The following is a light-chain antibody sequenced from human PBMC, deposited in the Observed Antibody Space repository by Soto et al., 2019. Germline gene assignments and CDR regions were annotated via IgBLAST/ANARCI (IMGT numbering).Light chain of an antibody. CDR3: SSYTSSSTYV. CDR2: DVS. Sequence: QSALTQPASVYGSPGQSITISCTGTSSYVGGYNYASWYQQHPGKAPKLMIYDVSNRPSGVSNRFSGSKSGNTASLTISGLQAEDEADYYCSSYTSSSTYVFGTGTKVTVL. V-gene: IGLV2-14*01. CDR1: SSYVGGYNY. J-gene: IGLJ1*01.